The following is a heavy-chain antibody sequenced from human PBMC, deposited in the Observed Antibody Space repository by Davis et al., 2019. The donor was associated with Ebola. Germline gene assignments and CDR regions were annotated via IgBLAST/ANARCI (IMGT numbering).Heavy chain of an antibody. J-gene: IGHJ4*02. CDR2: VKTDGSST. CDR3: TRDYGDYINDF. CDR1: GFTFSTYW. V-gene: IGHV3-74*03. Sequence: PGGSLRLSCAASGFTFSTYWMNWVRQVPGKGLVWVSRVKTDGSSTTYADSVKGRFTISGDNAKNTVYLQMNSLRVEDTALYYCTRDYGDYINDFWGQGTLVTVSS. D-gene: IGHD4-17*01.